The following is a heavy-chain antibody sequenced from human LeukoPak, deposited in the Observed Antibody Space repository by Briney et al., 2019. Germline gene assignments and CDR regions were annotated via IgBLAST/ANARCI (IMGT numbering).Heavy chain of an antibody. Sequence: SETLSLTCAVYGGSFSGYYWSWIRQPPGKGLEWIGEINHSGSTNYNPSLRSRVTISIDTSRNQFSLKLSSVTAADTAVYYCARTDYCDSSVIYYYALDIWGQGTMVTVSS. V-gene: IGHV4-34*01. CDR2: INHSGST. J-gene: IGHJ3*02. CDR3: ARTDYCDSSVIYYYALDI. D-gene: IGHD3-22*01. CDR1: GGSFSGYY.